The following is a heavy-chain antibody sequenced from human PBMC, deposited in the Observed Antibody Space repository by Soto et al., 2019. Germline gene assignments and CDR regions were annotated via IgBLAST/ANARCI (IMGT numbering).Heavy chain of an antibody. CDR3: ARDLVRDEWSTEPPFDY. CDR1: GYTFTSYG. CDR2: ISAYNGNT. Sequence: QVQLVQSGAEVKKPGASVKVSCRASGYTFTSYGISWVRQAPGQGLEWMGWISAYNGNTNYAQKLQGRVTMTTDTSTSTADMELRSLRSDDTAVYYCARDLVRDEWSTEPPFDYWGQGTLVTVSS. D-gene: IGHD3-3*01. J-gene: IGHJ4*02. V-gene: IGHV1-18*01.